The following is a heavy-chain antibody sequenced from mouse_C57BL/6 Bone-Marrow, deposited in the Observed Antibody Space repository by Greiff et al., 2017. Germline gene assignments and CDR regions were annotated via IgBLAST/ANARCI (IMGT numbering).Heavy chain of an antibody. V-gene: IGHV1-69*01. J-gene: IGHJ3*01. Sequence: QVQLQQPGAELVMPGASVKLSCKASGYTFTSYWMHWVKQRPGQGLEWIGVIDPSDSYTNYNQKFKGKATLTVDTSSSSAYLQLSSLTSWDSAVYYCARDGGSYSWFASWGEGTLVTVSA. CDR2: IDPSDSYT. CDR3: ARDGGSYSWFAS. CDR1: GYTFTSYW. D-gene: IGHD1-1*02.